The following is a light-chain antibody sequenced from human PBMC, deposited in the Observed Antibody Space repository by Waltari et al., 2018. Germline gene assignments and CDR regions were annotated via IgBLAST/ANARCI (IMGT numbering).Light chain of an antibody. Sequence: DVVMTQSPLSLSVTLGQPASISCKSSQSLVHSDKKIYLNCYHQKTGQSPRRLLYKVSYRDSGGPAGFISSGAGTTVTLKISRVVDEDVGVYYYMQGNYRPPCTFGQGTKVEIK. CDR1: QSLVHSDKKIY. CDR2: KVS. V-gene: IGKV2-30*02. CDR3: MQGNYRPPCT. J-gene: IGKJ1*01.